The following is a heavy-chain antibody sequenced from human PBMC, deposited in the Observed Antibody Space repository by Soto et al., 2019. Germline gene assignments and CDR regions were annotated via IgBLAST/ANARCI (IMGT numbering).Heavy chain of an antibody. J-gene: IGHJ6*02. D-gene: IGHD2-8*01. V-gene: IGHV3-48*01. CDR3: AKGCSGGYIVRKSGMDV. CDR1: GVTFRNYN. Sequence: GGSLRLSCAASGVTFRNYNMNWVRQAPGKGLEWLSYISGASGTIYYADSMQGRFTISRDNAKNTLYLQMNSLRAEDTAVYYCAKGCSGGYIVRKSGMDVWGQGTTVTVSS. CDR2: ISGASGTI.